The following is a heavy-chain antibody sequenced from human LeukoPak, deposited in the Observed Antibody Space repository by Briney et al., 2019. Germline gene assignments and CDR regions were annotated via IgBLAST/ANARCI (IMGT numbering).Heavy chain of an antibody. CDR3: AKGITGGRTGFDY. J-gene: IGHJ4*02. V-gene: IGHV3-30*18. Sequence: PGRSLRLSCAASGFTFSSYGMHWVRQAPGKGLEWVAVISYDGSNKYYADSVKGRFTISRDNAKNSLYLQMNSLRDEDTAVYYCAKGITGGRTGFDYWGQGTLVTVSS. CDR1: GFTFSSYG. D-gene: IGHD7-27*01. CDR2: ISYDGSNK.